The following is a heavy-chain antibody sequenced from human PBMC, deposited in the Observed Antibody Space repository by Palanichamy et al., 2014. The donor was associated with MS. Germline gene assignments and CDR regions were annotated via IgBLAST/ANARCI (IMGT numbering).Heavy chain of an antibody. Sequence: QVELVQSGAEVKKPGASVKVSCKTSGYTFSIYAITWVRQAPGQGLEWMGWISTYNGNANYAQKFQGRVTMTTDTSTSTAYMELRSLRSDDTAVYYCARVGAPYVRWFDPWGQGTLVTVSS. CDR2: ISTYNGNA. CDR3: ARVGAPYVRWFDP. D-gene: IGHD3-16*01. V-gene: IGHV1-18*04. J-gene: IGHJ5*02. CDR1: GYTFSIYA.